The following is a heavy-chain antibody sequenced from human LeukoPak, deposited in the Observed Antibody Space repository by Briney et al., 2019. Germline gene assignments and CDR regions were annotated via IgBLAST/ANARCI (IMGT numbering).Heavy chain of an antibody. J-gene: IGHJ4*02. CDR3: ARLGDSSGWYFDY. CDR1: GFTFSSYA. Sequence: GGSLRLSCAASGFTFSSYAMSSVRQAPGKGLEWVSAISGSGGSTYYADSVKGRFTISRDNSKNTLYLQMNSLRAEDTAVYYCARLGDSSGWYFDYWGQGTLVTVSS. D-gene: IGHD6-19*01. V-gene: IGHV3-23*01. CDR2: ISGSGGST.